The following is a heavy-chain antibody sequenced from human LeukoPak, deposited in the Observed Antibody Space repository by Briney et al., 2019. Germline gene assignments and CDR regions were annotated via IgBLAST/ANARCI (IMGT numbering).Heavy chain of an antibody. CDR3: ARKSNYYYYMDV. CDR2: IIPIFGTA. Sequence: SVKVSCKASGGTFSSYAISWVRQAPGQGLEWMGGIIPIFGTANYAQKFQGRVTITTDESTSTAYMELSSLRSEDTAVYYCARKSNYYYYMDVWGKGTTVTVSS. CDR1: GGTFSSYA. J-gene: IGHJ6*03. V-gene: IGHV1-69*05.